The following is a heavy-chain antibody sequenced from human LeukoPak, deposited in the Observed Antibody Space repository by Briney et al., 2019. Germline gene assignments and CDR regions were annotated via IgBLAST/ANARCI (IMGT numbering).Heavy chain of an antibody. CDR3: ARSYCGGACYPPWFDP. D-gene: IGHD2-21*02. J-gene: IGHJ5*02. Sequence: QSGGSLRLSCAPSGFTFRTYWMSWLRRAPGRGLEWVANIKNDGSEKYYLDSVKGRFTISRDNAENSLYLQMNNLAAEDTAVYYCARSYCGGACYPPWFDPWGQGTLVTVSS. CDR1: GFTFRTYW. CDR2: IKNDGSEK. V-gene: IGHV3-7*04.